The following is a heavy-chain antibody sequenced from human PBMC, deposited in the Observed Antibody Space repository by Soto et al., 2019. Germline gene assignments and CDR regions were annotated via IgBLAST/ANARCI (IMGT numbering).Heavy chain of an antibody. CDR2: IIPIFGTA. CDR1: GGTFSSYA. D-gene: IGHD3-22*01. V-gene: IGHV1-69*13. Sequence: ASVKVSCKASGGTFSSYAISWVRQAPGQGLEWMGGIIPIFGTANYAQKFQGRVTITADESTSTAYMELSSLRSEDTAVYYCARDVYPHYDSSGYFDYWGQGTLVTVSS. CDR3: ARDVYPHYDSSGYFDY. J-gene: IGHJ4*02.